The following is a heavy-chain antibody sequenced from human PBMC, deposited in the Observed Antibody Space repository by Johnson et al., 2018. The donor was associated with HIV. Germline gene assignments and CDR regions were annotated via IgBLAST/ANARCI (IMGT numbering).Heavy chain of an antibody. CDR2: ISWNSGSI. Sequence: VQLVESGGGVVQPGGSLRLSCAASGFTFDDYAMHWVRQTPGKGLEWVSGISWNSGSIGYADSVKGRFTISRDNAKNSLYLPMNSLRAEDTALYYCANGIAARPPGDAFDIWGQGTMVTVSS. V-gene: IGHV3-9*01. CDR1: GFTFDDYA. CDR3: ANGIAARPPGDAFDI. J-gene: IGHJ3*02. D-gene: IGHD6-6*01.